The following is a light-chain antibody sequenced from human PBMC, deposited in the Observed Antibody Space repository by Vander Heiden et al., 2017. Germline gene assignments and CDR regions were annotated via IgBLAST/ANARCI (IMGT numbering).Light chain of an antibody. CDR2: WAS. Sequence: DIVLTQSPDSLAVSLGERATINCKYTQSLVHSSSNNNRLAWYQQKPGQPPKLLIYWASTRESGVPDRFSGSGSGTDFTLTISSLQAEDVALYYCQQYYSMPWTFGQGTKVEIK. J-gene: IGKJ1*01. V-gene: IGKV4-1*01. CDR1: QSLVHSSSNNNR. CDR3: QQYYSMPWT.